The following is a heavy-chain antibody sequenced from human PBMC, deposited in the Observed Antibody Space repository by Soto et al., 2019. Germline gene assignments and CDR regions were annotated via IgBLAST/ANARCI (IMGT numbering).Heavy chain of an antibody. CDR2: IYYSGST. V-gene: IGHV4-59*08. D-gene: IGHD6-6*01. CDR1: GGSISSYY. J-gene: IGHJ6*03. CDR3: ARVRVGSSSSSLYYYYYYYMDV. Sequence: SETLSLTCTVSGGSISSYYWSWIRQPPGKGLEWIGYIYYSGSTNYNPSPKSRVTISVDTSKNQFSLKLSSVTAADTAVYYCARVRVGSSSSSLYYYYYYYMDVWGKGTTVTVSS.